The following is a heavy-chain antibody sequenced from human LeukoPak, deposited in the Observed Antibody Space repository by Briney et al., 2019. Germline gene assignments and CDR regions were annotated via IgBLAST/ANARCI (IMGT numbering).Heavy chain of an antibody. V-gene: IGHV1-46*01. CDR2: INPSGGST. J-gene: IGHJ4*02. D-gene: IGHD1-26*01. CDR3: ARDLVGATRDY. CDR1: GYTFTSYY. Sequence: ASVKVSCKASGYTFTSYYMHWVRQAPGQGLEWMGIINPSGGSTSYAQKFQGRVTMTRDTSTSTVYMELSSLRSEDTAGYYCARDLVGATRDYWGQGTLVTVSS.